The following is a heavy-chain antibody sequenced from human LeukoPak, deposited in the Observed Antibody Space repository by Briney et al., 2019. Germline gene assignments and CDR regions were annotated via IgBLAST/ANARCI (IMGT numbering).Heavy chain of an antibody. Sequence: GGSLRLSCAASGFTFSKHAMHWVRQAPGKGLEWAAVISYDGSNKYYADSVKGRFTISRDNSKNTLYLQMNSLRAEDTAVYYCARTLIEYSVSSCYFDYWGQGTLVTVSS. CDR2: ISYDGSNK. J-gene: IGHJ4*02. V-gene: IGHV3-30*04. CDR1: GFTFSKHA. CDR3: ARTLIEYSVSSCYFDY. D-gene: IGHD6-6*01.